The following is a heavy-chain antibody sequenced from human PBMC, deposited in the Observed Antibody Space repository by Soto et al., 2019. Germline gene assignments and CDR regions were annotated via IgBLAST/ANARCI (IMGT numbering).Heavy chain of an antibody. CDR3: ARNNLYYDSSGYDY. D-gene: IGHD3-22*01. Sequence: PSETPSLTCTVCGGSICSSSYYWGWIRQPPGKGLEWIGSIYYSGSTYYNPSLKSRVTISVDTSKNQFSLKLSSVTAADTAVYYCARNNLYYDSSGYDYWGQGTLVTVSS. J-gene: IGHJ4*02. CDR1: GGSICSSSYY. CDR2: IYYSGST. V-gene: IGHV4-39*01.